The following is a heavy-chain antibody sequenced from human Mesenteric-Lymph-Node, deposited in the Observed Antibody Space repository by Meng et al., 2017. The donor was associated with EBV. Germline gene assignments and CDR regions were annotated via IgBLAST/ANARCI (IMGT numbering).Heavy chain of an antibody. Sequence: QVPLQESGPGLVKPSETLSLTCTVSGGAVRSTSYYWSWIRQPPGKRLEWIGYVYYSGSTNYNPSLKSRVTISVDTSKNQFSLNLYSVTAADTAVYYCARENPARGNWFDPWGQGALVTVSS. V-gene: IGHV4-61*01. J-gene: IGHJ5*02. CDR2: VYYSGST. CDR1: GGAVRSTSYY. CDR3: ARENPARGNWFDP. D-gene: IGHD3-10*01.